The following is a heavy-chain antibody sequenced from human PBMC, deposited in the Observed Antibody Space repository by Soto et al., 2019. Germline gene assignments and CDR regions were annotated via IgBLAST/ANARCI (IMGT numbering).Heavy chain of an antibody. J-gene: IGHJ6*04. CDR2: ITNDGKSA. V-gene: IGHV3-74*01. Sequence: VQLVESGGGLVQPGGSLRLSCAASGFTFSSYWMQWDHQTPGKGRVWVGRITNDGKSAYYADSEQGRFTISRDNAKNTLYLQMNGLRDYDTSVSYCARDIWGGRDVWGKWTTVIVTS. D-gene: IGHD3-3*01. CDR1: GFTFSSYW. CDR3: ARDIWGGRDV.